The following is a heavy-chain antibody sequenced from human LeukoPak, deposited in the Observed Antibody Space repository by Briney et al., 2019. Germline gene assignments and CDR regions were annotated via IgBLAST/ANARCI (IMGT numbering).Heavy chain of an antibody. Sequence: GGSLRLSCAASGFTFSSYAMSWVRQAPGKGLEWVSAISGSGGSTYYADSVKGRFTISRGNSKNTLYLQMNSLRAEDTAVYYCAKGTEFFGYYFDYWGQGTLVTVSS. V-gene: IGHV3-23*01. CDR3: AKGTEFFGYYFDY. CDR1: GFTFSSYA. J-gene: IGHJ4*02. CDR2: ISGSGGST. D-gene: IGHD3-3*01.